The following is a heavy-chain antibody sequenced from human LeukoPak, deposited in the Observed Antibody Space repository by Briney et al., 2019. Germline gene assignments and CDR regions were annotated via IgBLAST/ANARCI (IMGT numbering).Heavy chain of an antibody. Sequence: PSETLSLTCTVSGGSISSYYWSWIRQPPGKGLEWIGYIYYSGSTNYNPSLKSRVTMSVDTSKNQFSLKLSSVTAADTAVYYCARVGGMNWFDPWGQGTLVTVSS. D-gene: IGHD1-26*01. CDR3: ARVGGMNWFDP. V-gene: IGHV4-59*12. CDR1: GGSISSYY. J-gene: IGHJ5*02. CDR2: IYYSGST.